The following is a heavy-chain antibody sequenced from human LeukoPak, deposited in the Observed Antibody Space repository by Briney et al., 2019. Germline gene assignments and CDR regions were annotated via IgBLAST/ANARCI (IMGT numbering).Heavy chain of an antibody. CDR1: GFIFSDST. Sequence: PGGSLKLSCAASGFIFSDSTIHWVRQASGKGLEWLGRIRTNTHNYATAYAASLKGRFTIFRDDSHNMAYLQLNSLKTEDTALYYRSRRGDYDFDYWGQGTLVTVSS. CDR3: SRRGDYDFDY. V-gene: IGHV3-73*01. D-gene: IGHD4-17*01. J-gene: IGHJ4*02. CDR2: IRTNTHNYAT.